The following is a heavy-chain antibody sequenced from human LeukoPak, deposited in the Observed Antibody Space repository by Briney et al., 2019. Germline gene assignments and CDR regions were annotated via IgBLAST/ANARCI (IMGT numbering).Heavy chain of an antibody. Sequence: PSETLSLTCTVSGDSISSSSSYWGWIRQPPGKGLEWIGEINHSGSTNYNPSLKSRVTISVDTSKNQFSLKLSSVTAADTAVYYCARLRRYYGSGSYQIIAYRYYCMDVWGKGTTVTISS. CDR3: ARLRRYYGSGSYQIIAYRYYCMDV. J-gene: IGHJ6*03. V-gene: IGHV4-39*07. CDR2: INHSGST. CDR1: GDSISSSSSY. D-gene: IGHD3-10*01.